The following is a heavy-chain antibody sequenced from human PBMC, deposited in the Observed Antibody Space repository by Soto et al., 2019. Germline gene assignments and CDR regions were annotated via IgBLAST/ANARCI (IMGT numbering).Heavy chain of an antibody. J-gene: IGHJ4*02. V-gene: IGHV4-34*01. CDR1: GGSLRGHY. CDR3: ARAAVKLGATLFDS. CDR2: INHGGFT. Sequence: SETLSLTCAVSGGSLRGHYWSWIRQSPEKGLEWIGEINHGGFTNYNPTLKSRVTISRGASKNQFSLRLSSMTAADSAVYFCARAAVKLGATLFDSWGQGTLVTVSS. D-gene: IGHD1-26*01.